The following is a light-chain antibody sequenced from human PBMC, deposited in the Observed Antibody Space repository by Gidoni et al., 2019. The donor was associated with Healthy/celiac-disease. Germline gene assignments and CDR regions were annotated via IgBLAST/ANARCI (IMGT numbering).Light chain of an antibody. CDR2: AAS. V-gene: IGKV1-39*01. CDR3: QQSYSTPASA. CDR1: QSISSY. Sequence: DIQMTQSPSSLSASVGDRVTITCRASQSISSYLNWYQQKPGKAPKLLIYAASSLQSGVPSRVSGSGSGTDFTLTISSLQPEDFATYYCQQSYSTPASAFGGGTKVEIK. J-gene: IGKJ4*01.